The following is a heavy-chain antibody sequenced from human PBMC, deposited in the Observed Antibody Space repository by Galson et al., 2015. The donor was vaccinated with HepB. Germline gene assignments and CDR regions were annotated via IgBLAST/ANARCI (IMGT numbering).Heavy chain of an antibody. V-gene: IGHV1-69*13. J-gene: IGHJ4*01. D-gene: IGHD3-22*01. CDR3: ARENEIEYYDSSGYSLDY. CDR2: IIPIFGTA. Sequence: SVKVSCKASGGTFSSYAISWVRQAPGQGLEWMGGIIPIFGTANYAQKFQGRVTITADESTSTAYMELSSLRSEDTAVYYCARENEIEYYDSSGYSLDYWGQGTLVTVSS. CDR1: GGTFSSYA.